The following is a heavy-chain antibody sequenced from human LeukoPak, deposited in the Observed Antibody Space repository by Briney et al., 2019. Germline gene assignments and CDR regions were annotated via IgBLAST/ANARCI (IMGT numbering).Heavy chain of an antibody. Sequence: PGGSLRLSCAASGFTFSSYEMNWVRQAPGKGLEWVSYISSSGSAIYYADSVKGRFTISRDNSKNTLYLQMNSLRAEDTAVYYCAKDGQGLTYYFDYWGQGTLVTVSS. D-gene: IGHD3-16*01. V-gene: IGHV3-48*03. CDR3: AKDGQGLTYYFDY. J-gene: IGHJ4*02. CDR1: GFTFSSYE. CDR2: ISSSGSAI.